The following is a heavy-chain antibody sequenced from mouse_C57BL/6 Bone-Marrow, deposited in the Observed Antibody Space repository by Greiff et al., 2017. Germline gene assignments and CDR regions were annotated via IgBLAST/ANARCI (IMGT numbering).Heavy chain of an antibody. Sequence: EVQVVESEGGLVQPGSSMKLSCTASGFTFSDYYMAWVRQVPEKGLEWVANINYDGSSTYYLDSFKSRFIISRDNAKHILYLQMSSLKSEDTATYYGARDRYSCGSSYGYFDVWGTGTTVTVSS. CDR1: GFTFSDYY. V-gene: IGHV5-16*01. CDR3: ARDRYSCGSSYGYFDV. CDR2: INYDGSST. D-gene: IGHD1-1*01. J-gene: IGHJ1*03.